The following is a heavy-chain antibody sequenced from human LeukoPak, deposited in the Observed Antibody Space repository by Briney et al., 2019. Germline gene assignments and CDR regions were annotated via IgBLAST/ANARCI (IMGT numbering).Heavy chain of an antibody. CDR2: ISSSGSTI. D-gene: IGHD4-23*01. Sequence: PGGSLRLSCEASGFTFSDYYMSWIRQAPGKGLEWVSYISSSGSTIYYVDSVKGRFTISRDNDKNSLYLQMNSLRAEDTAVYYCARDRKMTTVVTPRFDYWGQGTLVTVSS. J-gene: IGHJ4*02. CDR3: ARDRKMTTVVTPRFDY. CDR1: GFTFSDYY. V-gene: IGHV3-11*01.